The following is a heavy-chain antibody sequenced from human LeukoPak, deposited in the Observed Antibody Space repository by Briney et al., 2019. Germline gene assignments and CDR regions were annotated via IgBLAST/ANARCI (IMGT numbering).Heavy chain of an antibody. V-gene: IGHV3-9*03. J-gene: IGHJ4*02. CDR3: AKAXXXXXXPGGXXFDY. D-gene: IGHD6-13*01. Sequence: GRSLRLSCAASGFIFDDYAMHWVRQAPGKGLEWVSGISWNSGSIGYADSVKGRFTISRNNAKNSLYLQMNSLRAEAMALYYXAKAXXXXXXPGGXXFDYXGQGTLVTXSS. CDR1: GFIFDDYA. CDR2: ISWNSGSI.